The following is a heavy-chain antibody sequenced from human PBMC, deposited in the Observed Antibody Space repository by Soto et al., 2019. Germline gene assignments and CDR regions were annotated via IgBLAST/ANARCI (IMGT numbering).Heavy chain of an antibody. V-gene: IGHV1-8*02. CDR2: LNHNSGNT. CDR3: ARGGGLLLWVGELSNVYGMNV. Sequence: GPRVKGACEASGYSFNGYGINWVRQATRLGLEWMRWLNHNSGNTGYAQKFEDRVTMPRNTAISTAYGELSSLRAKESGMDDCARGGGLLLWVGELSNVYGMNVWGQGTTVTVSS. CDR1: GYSFNGYG. J-gene: IGHJ6*02. D-gene: IGHD3-10*01.